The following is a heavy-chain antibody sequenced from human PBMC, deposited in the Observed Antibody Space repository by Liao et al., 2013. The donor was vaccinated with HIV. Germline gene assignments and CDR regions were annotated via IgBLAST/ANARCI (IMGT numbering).Heavy chain of an antibody. J-gene: IGHJ3*02. Sequence: QVQLQQWGSELLKPSETLSLTCAVSGGSFSGYSWNWIRQPPGKGLEWIGYIYHSGSTYYNPSLKSRVTISVDRSKNQLSLKLSSVTAADTAVYYCARDWDSTGFDIWGQGTMVTVSS. CDR2: IYHSGST. D-gene: IGHD3-22*01. V-gene: IGHV4-34*01. CDR3: ARDWDSTGFDI. CDR1: GGSFSGYS.